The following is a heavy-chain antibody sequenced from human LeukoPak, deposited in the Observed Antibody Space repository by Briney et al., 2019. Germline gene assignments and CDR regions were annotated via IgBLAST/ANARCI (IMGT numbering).Heavy chain of an antibody. Sequence: GGSLRLSCAASGFTFSSYWMSWVRQAPGKGLEWVANIKQDGSEKYYVDSVKGRFTISRDNAKNSLYLQMNSLRAEDTAVYYCARARSAVTTSLGYYYYMDVWGKGTTVTISS. D-gene: IGHD4-17*01. CDR3: ARARSAVTTSLGYYYYMDV. J-gene: IGHJ6*03. CDR2: IKQDGSEK. V-gene: IGHV3-7*01. CDR1: GFTFSSYW.